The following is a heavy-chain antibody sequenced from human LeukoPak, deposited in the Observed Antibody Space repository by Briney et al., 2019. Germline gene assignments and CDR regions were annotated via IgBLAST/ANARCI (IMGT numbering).Heavy chain of an antibody. CDR1: GFTFSSYS. V-gene: IGHV3-21*04. CDR2: IASSSSHM. Sequence: KTGGSLRLSCAASGFTFSSYSMNWVRQAPGKGLEWVSSIASSSSHMFYADSVKGRFAISRDNSKNTLHLQMNSLRAEDTAVYYCAKGGLFQSYGLDVWGQGTTVTVSS. CDR3: AKGGLFQSYGLDV. D-gene: IGHD2-21*01. J-gene: IGHJ6*02.